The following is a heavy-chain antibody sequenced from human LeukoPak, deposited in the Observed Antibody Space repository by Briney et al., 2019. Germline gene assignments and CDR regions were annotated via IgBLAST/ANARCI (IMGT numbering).Heavy chain of an antibody. Sequence: EAGGSLRLSCAASGLTFSDYYMSWIRQPPGKGLEWIGEINHSGSTNYNPSLKSRVTISVDTSKNQFSLKLSSVTAADTAVYYCARAPHWSSWYDGNQDAFDIWGQGTMVTVSS. J-gene: IGHJ3*02. D-gene: IGHD6-13*01. CDR2: INHSGST. CDR1: GLTFSDYY. V-gene: IGHV4-34*01. CDR3: ARAPHWSSWYDGNQDAFDI.